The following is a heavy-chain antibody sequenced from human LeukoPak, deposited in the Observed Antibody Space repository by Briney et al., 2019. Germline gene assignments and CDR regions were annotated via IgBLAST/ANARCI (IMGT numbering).Heavy chain of an antibody. CDR1: GGSISTYY. Sequence: SETLSLTCTVSGGSISTYYWSWIRQPPGKGLEWIGYVYYSGSTNYNPSLMSRVTISVDTSENQFSLKLNSVTAADTAMYYCASRIATAGSVDYWGQGTPVTVSS. CDR2: VYYSGST. D-gene: IGHD6-13*01. V-gene: IGHV4-59*01. J-gene: IGHJ4*02. CDR3: ASRIATAGSVDY.